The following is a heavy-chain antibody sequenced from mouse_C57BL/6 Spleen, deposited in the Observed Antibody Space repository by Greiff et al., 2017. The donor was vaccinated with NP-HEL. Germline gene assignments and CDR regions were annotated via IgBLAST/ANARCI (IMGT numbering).Heavy chain of an antibody. J-gene: IGHJ4*01. Sequence: VKLLESGAELVRPGASVKLSCKASGYTFTDYYINWVKQRPGQGLEWIARIYPGSGNTYYNEKFKGKATLTAEKSSSTAYMQLSSLTSEDSAVYFCATLIYDGDAMDYWGQGTSVTVSS. CDR3: ATLIYDGDAMDY. CDR2: IYPGSGNT. D-gene: IGHD2-3*01. CDR1: GYTFTDYY. V-gene: IGHV1-76*01.